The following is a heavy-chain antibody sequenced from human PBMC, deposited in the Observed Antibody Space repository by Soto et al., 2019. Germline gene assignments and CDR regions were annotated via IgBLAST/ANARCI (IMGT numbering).Heavy chain of an antibody. V-gene: IGHV3-23*01. Sequence: GGSLRLSCAASGFTFSSYAMSWVRQAPGKGLEWVSVSNYSGGDTLYADSVKGRFTMSRDNSKSTLQLQMKSRRPSVGDIYYCPKAPAEGYPGTLAFDSWGQGTRVTVS. CDR2: SNYSGGDT. CDR3: PKAPAEGYPGTLAFDS. J-gene: IGHJ4*02. D-gene: IGHD3-10*01. CDR1: GFTFSSYA.